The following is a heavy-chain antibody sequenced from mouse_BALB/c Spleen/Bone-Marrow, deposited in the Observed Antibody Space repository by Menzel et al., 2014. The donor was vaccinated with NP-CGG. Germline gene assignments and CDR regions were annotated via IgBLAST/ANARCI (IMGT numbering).Heavy chain of an antibody. D-gene: IGHD4-1*01. V-gene: IGHV5-6*02. Sequence: EVKLMESGGDLVKPGGSLKLSCAASGFTFSSYGMSWVRQTPDKRLAWVATINSGGVNTYYIDSVKGRFTISRDNAKNTLYLRMSSLKSEDTAMYHCARRGNWDGRAAMDYWGQGTSVTVSS. J-gene: IGHJ4*01. CDR1: GFTFSSYG. CDR2: INSGGVNT. CDR3: ARRGNWDGRAAMDY.